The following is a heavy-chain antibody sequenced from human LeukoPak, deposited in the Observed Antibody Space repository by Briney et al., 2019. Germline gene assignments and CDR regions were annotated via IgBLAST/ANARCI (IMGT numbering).Heavy chain of an antibody. CDR3: AKGGKWNVTPFDY. Sequence: GGSLRLSCAASGFTFTSYSMNWVRQAPGKGLEWVSTISGGGGSTYYADSVKGRFTISRDNSKNTLYLQVNSLRAEDTAVYYCAKGGKWNVTPFDYWGQGTLVTVSS. V-gene: IGHV3-23*01. CDR2: ISGGGGST. D-gene: IGHD1-1*01. CDR1: GFTFTSYS. J-gene: IGHJ4*02.